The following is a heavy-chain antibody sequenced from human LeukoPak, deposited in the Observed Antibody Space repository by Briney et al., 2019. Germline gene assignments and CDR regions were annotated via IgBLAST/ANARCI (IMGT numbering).Heavy chain of an antibody. CDR3: ASSYGDYVRNYYYYMDV. CDR1: GGTFSSYA. CDR2: IIPIFGTA. D-gene: IGHD4-17*01. V-gene: IGHV1-69*13. Sequence: ASVKVSCKASGGTFSSYAISWVRQAPGQGLEWMGGIIPIFGTANYAQKFQGRVTITADESTSTAYMELSSLRSEDTAVYYCASSYGDYVRNYYYYMDVWGKGTTVTVSS. J-gene: IGHJ6*03.